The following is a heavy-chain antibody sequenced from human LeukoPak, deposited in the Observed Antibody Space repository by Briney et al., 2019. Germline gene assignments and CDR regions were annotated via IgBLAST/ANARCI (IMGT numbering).Heavy chain of an antibody. V-gene: IGHV4-34*01. CDR1: GGSFSGYY. CDR3: ARGRYYGSGSILGMDV. D-gene: IGHD3-10*01. CDR2: INHSGST. Sequence: SETLSLTCAVYGGSFSGYYWSWIRQPPGKGLEWIGEINHSGSTNYNPSLKSRVTISVDTSKNQFSLKLSSVTAAATAVYYCARGRYYGSGSILGMDVWGQGTTVTASS. J-gene: IGHJ6*02.